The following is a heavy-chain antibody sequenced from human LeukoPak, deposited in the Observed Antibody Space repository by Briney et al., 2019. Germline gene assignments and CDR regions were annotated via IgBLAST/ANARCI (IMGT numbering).Heavy chain of an antibody. CDR2: INPNSGGT. D-gene: IGHD2-2*02. CDR3: ARGGYCSSTSCYTTVYYFDY. Sequence: ASVKVSCKASGYTFTGYYMHWVRQAPGQELEWMGWINPNSGGTNYAQKFQGRVTMTRDTSISTAYMELSRLRSDDTAVYYCARGGYCSSTSCYTTVYYFDYWGQGTLVTVSS. J-gene: IGHJ4*02. V-gene: IGHV1-2*02. CDR1: GYTFTGYY.